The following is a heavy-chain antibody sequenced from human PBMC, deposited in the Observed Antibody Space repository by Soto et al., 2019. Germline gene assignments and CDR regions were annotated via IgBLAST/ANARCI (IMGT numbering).Heavy chain of an antibody. CDR2: ISYDGSNK. CDR3: VKDTYYHDSSGYYIFDY. D-gene: IGHD3-22*01. CDR1: GLTFSSYG. V-gene: IGHV3-30*18. Sequence: GGSLRLSCAASGLTFSSYGMHWVRQAPGKGLEWVAVISYDGSNKNYADSVKGRFTISRDNSKNTVYLQMNSLRAEDTAVYYCVKDTYYHDSSGYYIFDYWGQGTLVTVSS. J-gene: IGHJ4*02.